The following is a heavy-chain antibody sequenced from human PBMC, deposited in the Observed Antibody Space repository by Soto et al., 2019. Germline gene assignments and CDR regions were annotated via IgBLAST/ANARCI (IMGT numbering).Heavy chain of an antibody. Sequence: EVQLVESGGGLVQPGGSLRLSCAASGFTFSSYWMHWVRQAPGKGLVWVSRINFDGSSTNYADSVKGRFTISRDNAKNTLYLQMNSLRAEDTAVYYCARQYYDSEDYWGQGSLATVSS. CDR2: INFDGSST. CDR3: ARQYYDSEDY. CDR1: GFTFSSYW. D-gene: IGHD3-22*01. V-gene: IGHV3-74*01. J-gene: IGHJ4*02.